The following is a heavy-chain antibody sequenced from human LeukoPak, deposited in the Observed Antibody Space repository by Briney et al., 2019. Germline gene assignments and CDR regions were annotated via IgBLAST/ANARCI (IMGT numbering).Heavy chain of an antibody. CDR1: GGSISTYY. Sequence: SETLSLTCTVSGGSISTYYWSWIRQPPGKGLELIGYIYYSGNSNYNPSLKSRVTISVDTSKNQFSLKLSSVTAADTAVYYCAGLGASGNGYLSWFDPWGQGTLVTVSS. CDR3: AGLGASGNGYLSWFDP. D-gene: IGHD3-22*01. J-gene: IGHJ5*02. V-gene: IGHV4-59*01. CDR2: IYYSGNS.